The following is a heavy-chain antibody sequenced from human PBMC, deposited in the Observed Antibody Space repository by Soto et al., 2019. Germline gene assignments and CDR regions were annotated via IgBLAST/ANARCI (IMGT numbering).Heavy chain of an antibody. V-gene: IGHV1-18*01. CDR2: ISSYNANA. D-gene: IGHD3-9*01. Sequence: QVQLLQSGGEVKKPGASVRVSCKTSGYTLSTYGITWVRQAPGQGLEWMGWISSYNANADYAQKFQGRLTMTTDTSTNTAYMDLRSLRSDDTAVYYCARVPSGYYDLFAGSNRYFDLWGRGTLVTVSS. CDR1: GYTLSTYG. CDR3: ARVPSGYYDLFAGSNRYFDL. J-gene: IGHJ2*01.